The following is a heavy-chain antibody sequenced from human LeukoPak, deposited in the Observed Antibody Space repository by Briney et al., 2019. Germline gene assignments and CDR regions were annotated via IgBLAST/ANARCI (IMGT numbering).Heavy chain of an antibody. D-gene: IGHD5/OR15-5a*01. Sequence: KASETLSLTCTVSSGSISSGSYYWSWIRQPAGKGLEWIGRIYTSGNTNYNPSLKSRVTISVDTSKNQFSLKLSSVTAADTAVYFCATLVSTRYYFDYWGQGTLVTVSS. CDR2: IYTSGNT. CDR3: ATLVSTRYYFDY. V-gene: IGHV4-61*02. J-gene: IGHJ4*02. CDR1: SGSISSGSYY.